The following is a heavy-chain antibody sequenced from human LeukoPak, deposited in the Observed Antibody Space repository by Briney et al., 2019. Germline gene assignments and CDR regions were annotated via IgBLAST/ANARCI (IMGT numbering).Heavy chain of an antibody. V-gene: IGHV3-7*04. D-gene: IGHD5-24*01. CDR3: TRVGYIDEGIDY. J-gene: IGHJ4*02. CDR2: IKQDGSKK. CDR1: GFPFSSYW. Sequence: GGSLRLSCVASGFPFSSYWMTWVRQAPGKGLEWVANIKQDGSKKSYVDSVKGRYTISRDNAKNSLYLQMNSLRAEDTAIYYCTRVGYIDEGIDYWGQGTLVTVSS.